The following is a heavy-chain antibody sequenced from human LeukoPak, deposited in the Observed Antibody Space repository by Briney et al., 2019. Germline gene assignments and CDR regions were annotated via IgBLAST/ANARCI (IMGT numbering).Heavy chain of an antibody. D-gene: IGHD6-13*01. V-gene: IGHV3-30-3*01. CDR3: ARGPRRRIAAAGY. CDR1: GFTFSTYA. Sequence: GGSLRLSCAPSGFTFSTYAVHCVRQARSEGREWGAVISYGGSNKYYADCVEARFTISRQNSKTTLYLQMSSLRGEDTAVYYCARGPRRRIAAAGYWGQGTLVTASS. CDR2: ISYGGSNK. J-gene: IGHJ4*02.